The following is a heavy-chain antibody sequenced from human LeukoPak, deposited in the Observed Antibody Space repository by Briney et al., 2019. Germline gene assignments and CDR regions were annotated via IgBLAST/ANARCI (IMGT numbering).Heavy chain of an antibody. D-gene: IGHD3-3*01. Sequence: SETLSLTCTVSGGSISSSSYYWGWIRQPPGKGLEWIGSIYYSGSTYYNPSLKSRVTISVDTSKNQFSLKLSSVTAADTAVYYCARHPLSGIRFLEWLPRLNWCHPWGQGTLVTVSS. J-gene: IGHJ5*02. V-gene: IGHV4-39*01. CDR2: IYYSGST. CDR1: GGSISSSSYY. CDR3: ARHPLSGIRFLEWLPRLNWCHP.